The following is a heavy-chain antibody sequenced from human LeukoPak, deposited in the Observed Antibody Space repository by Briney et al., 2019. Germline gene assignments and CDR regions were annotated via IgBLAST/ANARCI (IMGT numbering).Heavy chain of an antibody. V-gene: IGHV3-23*01. J-gene: IGHJ4*02. CDR3: AKCSSTSCYDSPFDY. CDR1: GFTFSSYA. CDR2: ISGSGGRT. D-gene: IGHD2-2*01. Sequence: GGSLRLSCAASGFTFSSYAMSWVRQAPGKGLGWVSAISGSGGRTYYADSVKGRFTISRDTSKNTLYLQMNSLGAEDTAVYYCAKCSSTSCYDSPFDYWGQGSLVTVSS.